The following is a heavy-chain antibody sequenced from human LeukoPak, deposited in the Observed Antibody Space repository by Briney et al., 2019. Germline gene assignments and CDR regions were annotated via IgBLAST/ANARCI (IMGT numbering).Heavy chain of an antibody. V-gene: IGHV4-59*08. CDR3: ARHSSYSSSWVDY. Sequence: SETLSLTCTVSGGSISSYYWSWIRQPPGKGLEWIGYIYYSVSTNYNPSLKSRVTISVDTSKNQFSLKLSSVTAADTAVYYCARHSSYSSSWVDYWGQGTLVTVSS. CDR2: IYYSVST. J-gene: IGHJ4*02. CDR1: GGSISSYY. D-gene: IGHD6-13*01.